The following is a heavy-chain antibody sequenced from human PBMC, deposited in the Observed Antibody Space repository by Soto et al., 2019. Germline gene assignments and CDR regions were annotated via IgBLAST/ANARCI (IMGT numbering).Heavy chain of an antibody. CDR1: GYTFSTPG. J-gene: IGHJ6*02. D-gene: IGHD6-6*01. CDR2: ISTYNGDA. Sequence: QAQLEQSGAGVKKPGASVKVSCKSSGYTFSTPGISWVRQAPGQGLEWMGWISTYNGDANYAQRFQGRVTMTTDTSTSTTFMELRSLRSDDTAVYYCAREGPRPYYYYGMDVWGQGTTVTVSS. CDR3: AREGPRPYYYYGMDV. V-gene: IGHV1-18*01.